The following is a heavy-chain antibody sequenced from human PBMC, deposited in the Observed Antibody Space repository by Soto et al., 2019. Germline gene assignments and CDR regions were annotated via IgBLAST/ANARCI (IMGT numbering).Heavy chain of an antibody. CDR2: IHYSGTA. V-gene: IGHV4-59*01. CDR1: GGSIRSYF. D-gene: IGHD5-12*01. J-gene: IGHJ5*02. Sequence: QVQLLESGPGLVKPSETLSLSCTVSGGSIRSYFWSWIRQSPGKGLEWIGHIHYSGTANYYPSLQSRVTISVDTTKNQFSLRLTAVTAADTAVYYCSALATAYDAFDHWGQGTLVTVSS. CDR3: SALATAYDAFDH.